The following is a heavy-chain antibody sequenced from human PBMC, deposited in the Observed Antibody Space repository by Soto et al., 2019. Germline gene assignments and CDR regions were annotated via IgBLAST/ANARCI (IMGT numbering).Heavy chain of an antibody. CDR1: GYSFTSYW. Sequence: GESLKISCKGSGYSFTSYWIGWVRQMPGKGLEWMGIIYPGDSDTRYSPSFQGQVTISADKSISTAYLQWSSLKATDTAMYYCARPRNSGYSYGWHGMDVWGQGTTVPVSS. CDR2: IYPGDSDT. CDR3: ARPRNSGYSYGWHGMDV. V-gene: IGHV5-51*01. J-gene: IGHJ6*02. D-gene: IGHD5-18*01.